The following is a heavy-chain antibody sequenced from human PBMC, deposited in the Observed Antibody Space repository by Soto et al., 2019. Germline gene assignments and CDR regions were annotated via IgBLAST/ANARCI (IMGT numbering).Heavy chain of an antibody. CDR3: ARDREAGYNFYYGMDV. CDR1: GAAITTYS. V-gene: IGHV4-4*07. CDR2: IYTSASI. D-gene: IGHD6-19*01. J-gene: IGHJ6*02. Sequence: SETLSLTCRVSGAAITTYSWTWIRQPAGKGVEWIGSIYTSASINYNPSLRGRVTLSVDTSANQVSLELASVTAAHTAVYYCARDREAGYNFYYGMDVWGQGTTVTVS.